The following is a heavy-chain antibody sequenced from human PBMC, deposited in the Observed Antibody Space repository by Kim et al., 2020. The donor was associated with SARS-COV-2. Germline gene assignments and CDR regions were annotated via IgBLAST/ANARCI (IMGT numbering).Heavy chain of an antibody. CDR1: GFTFSDYY. J-gene: IGHJ6*02. V-gene: IGHV3-11*05. CDR3: ARDKNNVLLWFGERNGMDV. D-gene: IGHD3-10*01. CDR2: ISSSSSYT. Sequence: GGSLRLSCAASGFTFSDYYMSWIRQAPGKGLEWVSYISSSSSYTNYADSVKGRFTISRDNAKNSLYLQMNSLRAEDTAVYYCARDKNNVLLWFGERNGMDVWGQGTTVTVSS.